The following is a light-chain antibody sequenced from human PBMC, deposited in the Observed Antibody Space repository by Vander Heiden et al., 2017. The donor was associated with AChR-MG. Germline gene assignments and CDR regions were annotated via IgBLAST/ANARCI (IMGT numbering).Light chain of an antibody. CDR3: SSYTSSSTWV. V-gene: IGLV2-14*01. CDR1: SSDVGGHHY. CDR2: DVS. Sequence: QSALTQPASVSGSPGQSITISCTGTSSDVGGHHYVAWYQQHPGKAPKVMIYDVSMRPSGVANRFSGSKSGNTASLTISGLQAEDEADYYCSSYTSSSTWVFGGGTKLTVL. J-gene: IGLJ3*02.